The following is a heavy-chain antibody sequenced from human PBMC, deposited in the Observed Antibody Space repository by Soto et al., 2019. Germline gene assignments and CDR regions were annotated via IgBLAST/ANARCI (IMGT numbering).Heavy chain of an antibody. J-gene: IGHJ4*02. CDR3: ARANSSGWPWDFDY. CDR1: GFTFSSYG. D-gene: IGHD6-19*01. V-gene: IGHV3-33*01. Sequence: QVQLVESGGGVVQPGRSLRPSCAASGFTFSSYGMHWVRQAPGKGLAWVAVIWYDGSNQYYADSVKGRFTISRDNSKNTLYLQMNSLRAEDTAVYYCARANSSGWPWDFDYWGQGTLVTVSS. CDR2: IWYDGSNQ.